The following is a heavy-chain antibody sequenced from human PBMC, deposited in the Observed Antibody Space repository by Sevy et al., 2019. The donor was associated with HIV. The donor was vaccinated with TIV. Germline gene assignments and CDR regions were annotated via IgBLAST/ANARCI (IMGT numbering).Heavy chain of an antibody. J-gene: IGHJ3*02. D-gene: IGHD2-21*02. CDR1: GGSIYSDH. CDR3: ARRNDSAI. Sequence: SETLSLTCSVSGGSIYSDHWNWIRQPPGKGLEWIGYVYYIGGTNYNPSLKNRVTIAVDRTKNQFSLKLTSVTAADTAVYYCARRNDSAIWGQGTMVTVSS. CDR2: VYYIGGT. V-gene: IGHV4-59*08.